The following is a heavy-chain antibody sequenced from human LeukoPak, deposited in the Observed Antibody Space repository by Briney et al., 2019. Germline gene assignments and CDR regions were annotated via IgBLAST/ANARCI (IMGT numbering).Heavy chain of an antibody. D-gene: IGHD2-15*01. Sequence: ASVKVSCKASGFTFTDYYMHWVRQAPGQGLEWMGWINPNSGVTNYAQKFQGRVTMTRDTSISTAYMELSSLRSEDTAVYYCASATLRCSGGSCYEMDVWGKGTTVTVSS. V-gene: IGHV1-2*02. CDR3: ASATLRCSGGSCYEMDV. CDR1: GFTFTDYY. J-gene: IGHJ6*04. CDR2: INPNSGVT.